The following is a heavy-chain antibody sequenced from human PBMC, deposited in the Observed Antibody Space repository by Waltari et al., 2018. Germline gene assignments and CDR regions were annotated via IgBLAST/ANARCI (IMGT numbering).Heavy chain of an antibody. CDR1: GYTLTELS. J-gene: IGHJ6*02. D-gene: IGHD6-19*01. CDR2: FYPEDGET. CDR3: ARDSYSSGWYPYYYGMDV. Sequence: QVQLVQSGAEVKKPGASVKVSCKVSGYTLTELSMHWVRQAPGKGLEWMGGFYPEDGETIYAQKSQGRVTMTDDTSTDTAYMELNSLRAEDTAVYYCARDSYSSGWYPYYYGMDVWGQGTTVTVSS. V-gene: IGHV1-24*01.